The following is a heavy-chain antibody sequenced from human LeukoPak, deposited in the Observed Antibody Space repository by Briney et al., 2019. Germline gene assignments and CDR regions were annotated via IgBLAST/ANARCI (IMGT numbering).Heavy chain of an antibody. V-gene: IGHV1-2*02. J-gene: IGHJ4*02. Sequence: ASVKVSCKASGYTFTGYYMHWVRQAPGQGLEWMGWINPNRGGTNYAQKFQGRVTMTRDTSTSTGYMELSRLRFDDTAVYYCARNRYCSGGTCYSGPDYWGQGTLVTVSS. CDR1: GYTFTGYY. D-gene: IGHD2-15*01. CDR2: INPNRGGT. CDR3: ARNRYCSGGTCYSGPDY.